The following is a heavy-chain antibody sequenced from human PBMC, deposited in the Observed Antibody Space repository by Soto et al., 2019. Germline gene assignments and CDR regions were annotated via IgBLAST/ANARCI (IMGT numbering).Heavy chain of an antibody. CDR3: AKSKSYKRGHEEGGLLWCGEFTGMDV. CDR2: ISGSGGST. D-gene: IGHD3-10*01. Sequence: GGSLRLSCAASGFTFSSYAMSWVRQAPGKGLEWVSAISGSGGSTYYADSVKGRFTISRDNSKNTLYLQMNSLRAEDTAVYYCAKSKSYKRGHEEGGLLWCGEFTGMDVWGQGTTVTVSS. V-gene: IGHV3-23*01. J-gene: IGHJ6*02. CDR1: GFTFSSYA.